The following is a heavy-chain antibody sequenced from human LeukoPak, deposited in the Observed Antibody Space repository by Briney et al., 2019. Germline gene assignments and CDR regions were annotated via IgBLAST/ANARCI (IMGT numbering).Heavy chain of an antibody. V-gene: IGHV1-2*06. Sequence: ASVKVSCKASGYTLTDYYMHWVRQAPGQGLEWMGRINPNSGGTNYAQKFQGRVTMTRDTSISTVYMELSRLRSEDTAVYYCARMVRGVTIPYWGQGTLVTVSS. J-gene: IGHJ4*02. CDR3: ARMVRGVTIPY. D-gene: IGHD3-10*01. CDR2: INPNSGGT. CDR1: GYTLTDYY.